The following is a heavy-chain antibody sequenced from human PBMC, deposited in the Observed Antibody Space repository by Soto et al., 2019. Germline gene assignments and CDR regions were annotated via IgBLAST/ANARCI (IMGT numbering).Heavy chain of an antibody. Sequence: GGSLRLSCAASGFTFSSYGMHWVRQAPGKGLEWVAVISYDGSNKYYADSVKGRFTISRDNSKNTLYLQMNSLRAEDTAVYYCAKDNYRGSSGWYFDYWGQGTLVTVSS. V-gene: IGHV3-30*18. J-gene: IGHJ4*02. CDR2: ISYDGSNK. CDR1: GFTFSSYG. D-gene: IGHD6-19*01. CDR3: AKDNYRGSSGWYFDY.